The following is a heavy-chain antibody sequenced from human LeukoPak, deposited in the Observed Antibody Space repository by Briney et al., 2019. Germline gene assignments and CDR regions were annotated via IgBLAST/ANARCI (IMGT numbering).Heavy chain of an antibody. Sequence: ASVKVSCKASGYTFTSYAMNWVRQAPGQGLEWMGWINTNTGNPTYAQGFTGRFVFSLDTSVSTAYLQISSLKAEDTAVYYCARDLREETYYYGSGELYYYWGQGTLVTVSS. D-gene: IGHD3-10*01. CDR1: GYTFTSYA. CDR2: INTNTGNP. V-gene: IGHV7-4-1*02. CDR3: ARDLREETYYYGSGELYYY. J-gene: IGHJ4*02.